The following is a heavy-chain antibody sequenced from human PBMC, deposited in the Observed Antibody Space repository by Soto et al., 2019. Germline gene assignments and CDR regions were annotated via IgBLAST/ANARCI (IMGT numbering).Heavy chain of an antibody. D-gene: IGHD3-3*01. CDR2: IIPIFGTA. V-gene: IGHV1-69*13. J-gene: IGHJ6*02. CDR3: ARVFFVEYYYGMDV. CDR1: GGTFSSYA. Sequence: SVKVSCKASGGTFSSYAISWVRQAPGQGLEWMGGIIPIFGTANYAQKFQGRVTITADESTSTAYMELRSLRSDDTAVYYCARVFFVEYYYGMDVWGQGTTVTVSS.